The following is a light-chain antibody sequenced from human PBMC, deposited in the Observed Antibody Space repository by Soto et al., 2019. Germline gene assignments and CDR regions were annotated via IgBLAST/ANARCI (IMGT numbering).Light chain of an antibody. CDR1: QSISSW. J-gene: IGKJ4*01. CDR3: QQYNSSPLT. Sequence: DIPMTQSPSTLSAFVGDRVTITCRASQSISSWLAWYQQKPGKAPNLLIYKASSLESGVPSRFSGSGSGTVFTLTISSLQPDDFATYYCQQYNSSPLTFGGGTKVEIK. CDR2: KAS. V-gene: IGKV1-5*03.